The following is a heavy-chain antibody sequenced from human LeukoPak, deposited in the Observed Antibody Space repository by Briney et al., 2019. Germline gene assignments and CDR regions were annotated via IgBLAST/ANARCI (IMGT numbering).Heavy chain of an antibody. V-gene: IGHV3-30*18. CDR1: SQTS. CDR3: AKSRLFGPRGLDV. CDR2: ASGETGND. Sequence: GGSLRLSCGASSQTSVHWVRQAPGEGLEWVAVASGETGNDLYADSVKGRFTISRDNSENTVVLQMTTLTSEDTAVYYCAKSRLFGPRGLDVWGQGTTVFVS. J-gene: IGHJ6*02. D-gene: IGHD3-22*01.